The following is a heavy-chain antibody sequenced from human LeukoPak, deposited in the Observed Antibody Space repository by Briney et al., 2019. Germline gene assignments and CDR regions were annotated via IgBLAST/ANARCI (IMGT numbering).Heavy chain of an antibody. J-gene: IGHJ5*02. V-gene: IGHV4-39*01. CDR1: GDSIRSDKYF. CDR2: IYYNGDT. CDR3: ARVSDRDPQHWFDP. D-gene: IGHD3-10*01. Sequence: SGTLSLTCTVSGDSIRSDKYFWGWIRQPPGKGLEWIGTIYYNGDTFYSPSLKSRLSMSVATPKNQFSLMLNSVTAADTAMYYCARVSDRDPQHWFDPWGQGIRVTVSS.